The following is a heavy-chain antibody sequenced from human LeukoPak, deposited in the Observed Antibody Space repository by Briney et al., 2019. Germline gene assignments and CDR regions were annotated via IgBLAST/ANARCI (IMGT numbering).Heavy chain of an antibody. Sequence: ASVKVSCKASGYTFTSYAMNRVRQAPGQGVEWMVWINTNTGNPTYAQGFTGRFVFSLDTSVSTAYLQISSLKAEDTAVYYCARVRNEDVRVIDYWGQGTLVAVSS. J-gene: IGHJ4*02. CDR2: INTNTGNP. CDR3: ARVRNEDVRVIDY. CDR1: GYTFTSYA. V-gene: IGHV7-4-1*02. D-gene: IGHD5-24*01.